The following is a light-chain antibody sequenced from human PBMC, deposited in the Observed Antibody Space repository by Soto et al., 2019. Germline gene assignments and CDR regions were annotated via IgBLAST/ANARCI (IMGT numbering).Light chain of an antibody. CDR1: SSDVGGYNY. CDR2: DVS. J-gene: IGLJ2*01. V-gene: IGLV2-11*01. CDR3: CSCAGSNTYVV. Sequence: QSVLTQTLSVSGSPGQSVTISCTGTSSDVGGYNYVSWYQQHPGKAPKLMIYDVSERPSGVPDRFSGSKSGNTASLTISGLQAEDEGDYYCCSCAGSNTYVVIGGGTKLTVL.